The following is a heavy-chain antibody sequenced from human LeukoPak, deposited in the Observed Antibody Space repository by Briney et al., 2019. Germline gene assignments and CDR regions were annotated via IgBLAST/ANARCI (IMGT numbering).Heavy chain of an antibody. CDR3: AREGLPTRWRYYYYMDV. V-gene: IGHV1-2*02. CDR1: GYTFTGYY. D-gene: IGHD2-15*01. Sequence: ASVKVSCKASGYTFTGYYMHWVRQAPGQGLEWMGWINPNSGGTNYAQKFQGRVTMTRDTSISTAYMELSRLRSDDTAVYYCAREGLPTRWRYYYYMDVWGKGTTVTVSS. J-gene: IGHJ6*03. CDR2: INPNSGGT.